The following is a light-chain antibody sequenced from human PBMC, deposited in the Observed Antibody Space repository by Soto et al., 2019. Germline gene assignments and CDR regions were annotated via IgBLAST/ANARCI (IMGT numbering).Light chain of an antibody. V-gene: IGKV3-15*01. CDR3: QQYNNWPFS. J-gene: IGKJ5*01. CDR1: QDVTTN. Sequence: EVVMTPSPATLSGSPGERVTLSCRAAQDVTTNFAWYQLRRGQPPRLLIYDISTRATGVPARFSGSGSGTEFTLTISGLQSEDFALYFCQQYNNWPFSFGPGTRLEIK. CDR2: DIS.